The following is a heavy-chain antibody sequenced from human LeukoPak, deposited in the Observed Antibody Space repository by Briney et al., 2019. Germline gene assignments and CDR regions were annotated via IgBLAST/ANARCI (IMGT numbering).Heavy chain of an antibody. CDR2: IYHIGST. CDR3: ARHNLGYSNSYYYMDV. V-gene: IGHV4-38-2*01. D-gene: IGHD4-11*01. Sequence: PSETLSLTCAVSGYSISSGYYWGWIRQPPGKGLEWIGSIYHIGSTYYNPSLKSRVTISVDTSKNPFSLKLSSVTAADTAVYYCARHNLGYSNSYYYMDVWGKGTTVTVSS. CDR1: GYSISSGYY. J-gene: IGHJ6*03.